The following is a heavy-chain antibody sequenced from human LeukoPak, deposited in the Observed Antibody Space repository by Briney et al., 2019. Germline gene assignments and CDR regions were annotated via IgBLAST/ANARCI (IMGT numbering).Heavy chain of an antibody. Sequence: GASVKVSCKASGYTFTCYDINWLRQATGQGLEWMGWMNPNSGNTGYAQKFQGRVTMTRNTSMSTAYMELSSLRSEDTAVYYCAIRTPVDIVATLGERVKKGLDYWGQGTLVTVSS. CDR3: AIRTPVDIVATLGERVKKGLDY. CDR2: MNPNSGNT. CDR1: GYTFTCYD. V-gene: IGHV1-8*01. D-gene: IGHD5-12*01. J-gene: IGHJ4*02.